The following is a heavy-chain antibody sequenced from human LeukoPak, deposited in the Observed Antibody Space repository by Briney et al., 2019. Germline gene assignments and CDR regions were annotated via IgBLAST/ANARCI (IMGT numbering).Heavy chain of an antibody. CDR2: IGTAGDT. CDR3: ARGARFGEFYYYYYGMDV. V-gene: IGHV3-13*01. J-gene: IGHJ6*02. D-gene: IGHD3-10*01. Sequence: GGSLRLSCAASGFTFSSYDMHWVRQATGKGLEWVSAIGTAGDTYYPGSVKGRFTISRENAKNSLYLQMNSLRAGDTAVYYCARGARFGEFYYYYYGMDVWGQGTTVTVSS. CDR1: GFTFSSYD.